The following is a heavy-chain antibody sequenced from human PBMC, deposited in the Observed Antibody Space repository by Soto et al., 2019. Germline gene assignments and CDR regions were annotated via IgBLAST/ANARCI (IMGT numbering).Heavy chain of an antibody. CDR1: GFTFSGDW. J-gene: IGHJ4*02. Sequence: SGGSLRLSCAASGFTFSGDWMHWVRQGAGKGLVWVSRINMDGSSTNYADSVKGRFTISRDNAKNTLYLQMNSLRVDDTAVYFCARGPRGLYHHDYWGQGAPVTVSS. CDR2: INMDGSST. V-gene: IGHV3-74*01. CDR3: ARGPRGLYHHDY. D-gene: IGHD2-2*01.